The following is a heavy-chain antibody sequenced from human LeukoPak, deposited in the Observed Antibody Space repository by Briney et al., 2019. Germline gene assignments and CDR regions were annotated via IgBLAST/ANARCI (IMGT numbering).Heavy chain of an antibody. D-gene: IGHD2/OR15-2a*01. V-gene: IGHV4-59*01. CDR2: IYYSGST. CDR1: GGSISSYY. Sequence: SETLSLTCTVSGGSISSYYWSWIRQPPGKGLEWIGYIYYSGSTNYNPSLKSRVTMSVDTSKNQFSLKLSSVTAADTAVYYCAREAPKMGNILDYWGQGTLVTVSS. CDR3: AREAPKMGNILDY. J-gene: IGHJ4*02.